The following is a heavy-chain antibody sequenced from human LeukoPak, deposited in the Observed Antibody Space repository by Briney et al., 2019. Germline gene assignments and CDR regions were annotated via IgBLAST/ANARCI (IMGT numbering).Heavy chain of an antibody. Sequence: ASVKVSCKASGYTFTGYYMHWVRQAPGQGLEWMGWINPNSGGTNYAQKFQGRVTMTRDTSISTAYMELSRLRSDDTAVYYCARDPRQITIFGVVRGGADYWGQGTLVTVSS. V-gene: IGHV1-2*02. CDR3: ARDPRQITIFGVVRGGADY. CDR1: GYTFTGYY. J-gene: IGHJ4*02. CDR2: INPNSGGT. D-gene: IGHD3-3*01.